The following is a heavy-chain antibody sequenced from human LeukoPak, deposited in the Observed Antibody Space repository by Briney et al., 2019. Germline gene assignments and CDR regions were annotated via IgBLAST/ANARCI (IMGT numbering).Heavy chain of an antibody. D-gene: IGHD3-16*01. CDR1: GFTFSSYS. CDR2: ISGSSGTI. Sequence: GGSQRLSCVASGFTFSSYSMNWVRQAPGKGLEWVSYISGSSGTIYYADSVKGRFTISRDNAKNSLYLQMNSLRAEDTAVYYCARRSEFGVLYYMDIWGKGTTVTVSS. J-gene: IGHJ6*03. CDR3: ARRSEFGVLYYMDI. V-gene: IGHV3-48*01.